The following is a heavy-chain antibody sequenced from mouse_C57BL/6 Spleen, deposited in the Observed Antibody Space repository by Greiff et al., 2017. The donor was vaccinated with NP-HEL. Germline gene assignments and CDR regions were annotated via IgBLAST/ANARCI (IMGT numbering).Heavy chain of an antibody. CDR2: ISSGSSTI. V-gene: IGHV5-17*01. CDR1: GFTFSDYG. CDR3: ARGDYYGTAGFAY. J-gene: IGHJ3*01. D-gene: IGHD1-1*01. Sequence: EVKLVESGGGLVKPGGSLKLSCAASGFTFSDYGLHWVRQAPEKGLEWVAYISSGSSTIYYADTVKGRFTISRDNAKNTLFLQMTSLRSEDTAMYYCARGDYYGTAGFAYWGQGTLVTVSA.